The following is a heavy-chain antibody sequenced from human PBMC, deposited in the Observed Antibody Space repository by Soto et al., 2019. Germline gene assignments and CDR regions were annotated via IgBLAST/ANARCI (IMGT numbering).Heavy chain of an antibody. J-gene: IGHJ4*02. V-gene: IGHV3-23*01. CDR1: GFTFSSYA. CDR3: EKEAVVGGGLYYFDY. D-gene: IGHD2-2*01. CDR2: ISGSGGST. Sequence: GVSLRLSCAASGFTFSSYAMSWVRQSPGKGLEWVSAISGSGGSTYYADSVKGRFTISRDNSKNTLYLQMNSLRAEDTAVYYCEKEAVVGGGLYYFDYWSQGPLVTVSP.